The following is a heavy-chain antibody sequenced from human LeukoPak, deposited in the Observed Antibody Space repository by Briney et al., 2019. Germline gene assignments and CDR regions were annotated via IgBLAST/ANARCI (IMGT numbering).Heavy chain of an antibody. CDR1: GFTFSSYG. Sequence: GGSLRLSCAASGFTFSSYGMHWVRQAPGKGLEWVAVISYDGSNKYYADSVKGRFTISRDNSKNTLYLQMNSLRAEDTAVYYCAKTRGGSYTPFGYWGQGTLVTVSS. J-gene: IGHJ4*02. D-gene: IGHD1-26*01. CDR3: AKTRGGSYTPFGY. CDR2: ISYDGSNK. V-gene: IGHV3-30*18.